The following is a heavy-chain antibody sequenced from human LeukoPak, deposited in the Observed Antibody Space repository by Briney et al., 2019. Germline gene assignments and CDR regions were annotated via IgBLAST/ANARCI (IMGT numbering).Heavy chain of an antibody. CDR3: ARVTFNYFGSGDAFDI. D-gene: IGHD3-10*01. V-gene: IGHV3-66*01. J-gene: IGHJ3*02. CDR1: GFTVSSNY. CDR2: IYSEGSP. Sequence: GGPLRLSCAASGFTVSSNYMSWVRQAPGKGLEWVSIIYSEGSPYYAGFVKGRFTISRDNYKNTLYLQMNSLRAEDTAVYYCARVTFNYFGSGDAFDIWGQGTMVTVSS.